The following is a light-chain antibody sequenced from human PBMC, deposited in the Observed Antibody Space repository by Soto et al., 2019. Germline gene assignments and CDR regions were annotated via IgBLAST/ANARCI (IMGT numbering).Light chain of an antibody. CDR3: CSYAGSRV. CDR2: EGS. J-gene: IGLJ7*01. Sequence: QSALTQPASVSGSPGQSITISCIGTSSDFGSYNLVSWYQQHPGKAPKLMIYEGSKRPSGVSNRFSGSKSGNTASLTISGLQAEDEADYYCCSYAGSRVFGGCTQLTVL. V-gene: IGLV2-23*01. CDR1: SSDFGSYNL.